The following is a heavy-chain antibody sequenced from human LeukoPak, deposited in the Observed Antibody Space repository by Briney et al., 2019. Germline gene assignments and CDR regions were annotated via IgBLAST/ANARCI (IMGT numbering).Heavy chain of an antibody. J-gene: IGHJ5*02. Sequence: PGGSLRLSCAASGFTFSSYAMSWVRQAPGKGVEWVSAFSGSGGNTYYADSVKGRFTISRDNSKNTLYLQMNSLRAEDTAVYYCAKDGSVLLWFGDTNWFDPWGQGTLVTVSS. V-gene: IGHV3-23*01. D-gene: IGHD3-10*01. CDR3: AKDGSVLLWFGDTNWFDP. CDR1: GFTFSSYA. CDR2: FSGSGGNT.